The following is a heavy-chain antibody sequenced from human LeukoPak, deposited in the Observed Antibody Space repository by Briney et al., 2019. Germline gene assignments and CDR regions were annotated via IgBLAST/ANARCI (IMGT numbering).Heavy chain of an antibody. V-gene: IGHV1-45*02. CDR1: GYTFTYRY. Sequence: ASVKVSCKASGYTFTYRYLHWVRQAPGQALEWMGWITPFNGNTNYAQKFQDRVTITRDRSMSTAYMELSSLRSEDTAMYYCATWGYDILTGSNWYFDLWGRGTLVTVSS. CDR2: ITPFNGNT. J-gene: IGHJ2*01. CDR3: ATWGYDILTGSNWYFDL. D-gene: IGHD3-9*01.